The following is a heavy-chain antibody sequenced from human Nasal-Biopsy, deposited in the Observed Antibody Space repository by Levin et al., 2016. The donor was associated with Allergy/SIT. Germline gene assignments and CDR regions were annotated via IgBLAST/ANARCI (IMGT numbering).Heavy chain of an antibody. CDR2: ISPKNGNP. CDR1: GYTFASHV. J-gene: IGHJ6*02. D-gene: IGHD5/OR15-5a*01. CDR3: ARETGSTYYYGMDV. V-gene: IGHV7-4-1*02. Sequence: ASVKVSCKASGYTFASHVINWVRQAPGQGLEWMGWISPKNGNPRYAQGFTGRFVLAWDNSVSTAYLQINSLEPDDTAVYYCARETGSTYYYGMDVWGQGTTVTV.